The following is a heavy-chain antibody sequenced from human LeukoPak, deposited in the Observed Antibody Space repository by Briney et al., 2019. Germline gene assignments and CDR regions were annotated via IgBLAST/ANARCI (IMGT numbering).Heavy chain of an antibody. V-gene: IGHV3-23*01. Sequence: GGSLRLSCAVSGFTFSSCGMSWVRQAPGKGLEWVSVIGSSGDITYYADSVKGRFTVSRDNSKSTLYLQMNSLRAEDTALYYCARAGQTYYYDSSGLGVYYFDYWGQGTLVTVSS. D-gene: IGHD3-22*01. CDR1: GFTFSSCG. CDR3: ARAGQTYYYDSSGLGVYYFDY. J-gene: IGHJ4*02. CDR2: IGSSGDIT.